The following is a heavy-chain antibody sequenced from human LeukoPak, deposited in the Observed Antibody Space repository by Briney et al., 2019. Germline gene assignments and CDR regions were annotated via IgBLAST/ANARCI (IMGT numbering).Heavy chain of an antibody. V-gene: IGHV4-61*05. CDR3: ARTNPRELKYYFDY. D-gene: IGHD1-7*01. J-gene: IGHJ4*02. Sequence: PSGTLSLTCTVSGGSISSSSYYWGWIRQPPGKGLEWVGYIFYSGITNYNPSLKSRVTISVDTSKNQFSLKLSSVTAADTAVYYCARTNPRELKYYFDYWGQGTLVTVSS. CDR1: GGSISSSSYY. CDR2: IFYSGIT.